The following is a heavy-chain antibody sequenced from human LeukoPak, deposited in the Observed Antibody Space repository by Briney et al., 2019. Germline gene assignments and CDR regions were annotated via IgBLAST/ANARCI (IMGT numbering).Heavy chain of an antibody. J-gene: IGHJ4*02. D-gene: IGHD1-26*01. CDR2: IYYSGST. CDR3: ARGGIVGARVFDY. CDR1: GGSISSYY. V-gene: IGHV4-59*01. Sequence: SETLSLTCTVSGGSISSYYWSWIRQPPGKGLEWIGYIYYSGSTNYNPSLKSRVTISVDTSKNQFSLKLSSVTAADTAVYYCARGGIVGARVFDYWGQGTLVTVSS.